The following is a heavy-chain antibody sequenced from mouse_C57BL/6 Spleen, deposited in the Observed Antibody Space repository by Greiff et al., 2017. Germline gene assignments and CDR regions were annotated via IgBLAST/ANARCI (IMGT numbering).Heavy chain of an antibody. D-gene: IGHD2-5*01. V-gene: IGHV1-50*01. J-gene: IGHJ4*01. Sequence: QVQLQQPGAELVKPGASVKLSCKASGYTFTSYWMQWVNQRPGQGLEWIGEIDPSGSYTNYTPKFKGKATLTVDTSSSTAYMQLSSLTSEDAAVYYCARRVYYSNTDYAMDYWGQGTSVTVSS. CDR1: GYTFTSYW. CDR2: IDPSGSYT. CDR3: ARRVYYSNTDYAMDY.